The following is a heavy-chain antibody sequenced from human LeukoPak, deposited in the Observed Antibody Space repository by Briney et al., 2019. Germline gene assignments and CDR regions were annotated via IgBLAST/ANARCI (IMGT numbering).Heavy chain of an antibody. CDR3: ARGAGMRGYSSGWYAGGYYYYMDV. D-gene: IGHD6-19*01. V-gene: IGHV4-38-2*02. Sequence: PSETLSLTCTVSGYSISSGYYWAWIRQPPGKGLEWIGRIYHSGSTYYNPPPKSRLTISVDTSKNQFCLKLSSVAAADTAVYYWARGAGMRGYSSGWYAGGYYYYMDVWGKGTTVTVSS. CDR1: GYSISSGYY. J-gene: IGHJ6*03. CDR2: IYHSGST.